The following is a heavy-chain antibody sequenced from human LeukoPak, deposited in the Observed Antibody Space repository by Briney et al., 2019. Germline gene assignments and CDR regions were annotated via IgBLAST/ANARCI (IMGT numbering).Heavy chain of an antibody. J-gene: IGHJ5*02. Sequence: GGALRLSCAASGFTFSRFWMHWVRQAPGKGLMWVSRINSDGSTATYADSVKGRFTISRDNAKDTLYMEMSSLRAEDTAVYYCARGTMIQGDNWFDPWGQGTLVTVSS. CDR3: ARGTMIQGDNWFDP. CDR1: GFTFSRFW. D-gene: IGHD3-22*01. V-gene: IGHV3-74*01. CDR2: INSDGSTA.